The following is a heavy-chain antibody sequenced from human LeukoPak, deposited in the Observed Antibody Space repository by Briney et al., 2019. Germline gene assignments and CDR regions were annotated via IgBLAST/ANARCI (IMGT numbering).Heavy chain of an antibody. Sequence: GGSLRLSCAASGFTFGNYAMSWVRQAPGKGLEWVSLISGNGGSTYYADSVKGRFTISKDNSKNTLYLQMSSLRAEDTAVYYCAKDQKMHGDYWGQGTLVTVSS. CDR1: GFTFGNYA. D-gene: IGHD5-24*01. CDR2: ISGNGGST. V-gene: IGHV3-23*01. CDR3: AKDQKMHGDY. J-gene: IGHJ4*02.